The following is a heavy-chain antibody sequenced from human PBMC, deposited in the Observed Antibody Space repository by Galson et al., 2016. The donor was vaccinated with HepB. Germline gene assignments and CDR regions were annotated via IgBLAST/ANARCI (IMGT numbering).Heavy chain of an antibody. Sequence: SLRLSCAASGFSFSTFAMSWVRQAPGKGLEWISGITGTGGGTYYADSVKGRFTTSRDTSKNTLFLQLSSLRVEDTAVYYCAKDHTGSTVGWSDGMDVWGQGTRGTVSS. CDR3: AKDHTGSTVGWSDGMDV. V-gene: IGHV3-23*01. CDR2: ITGTGGGT. J-gene: IGHJ6*02. D-gene: IGHD1-7*01. CDR1: GFSFSTFA.